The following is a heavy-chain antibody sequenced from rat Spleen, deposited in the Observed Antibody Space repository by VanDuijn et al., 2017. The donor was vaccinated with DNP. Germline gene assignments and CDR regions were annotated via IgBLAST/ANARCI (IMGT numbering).Heavy chain of an antibody. V-gene: IGHV4-2*01. J-gene: IGHJ2*01. CDR2: INNDSSTI. D-gene: IGHD1-11*01. Sequence: EVQLVESGGGLVQPGRSLKLSCAASGFNFNDYWMGWVRQAPGKGLEWIGQINNDSSTINYIPSLKEKISISRDNAQNTLYLQMSKLGSEDTAIYYCARGPNYGGDSDYFDYWGQGVLVTVSS. CDR1: GFNFNDYW. CDR3: ARGPNYGGDSDYFDY.